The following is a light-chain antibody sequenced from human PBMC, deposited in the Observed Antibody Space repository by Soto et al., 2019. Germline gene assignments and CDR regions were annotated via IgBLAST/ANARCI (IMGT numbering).Light chain of an antibody. V-gene: IGKV3-20*01. CDR2: GAS. Sequence: EIVLTQPPGTLSLSLGERATLSCRASQSVTSSYLAWYQQKPGQAPRLLIYGASTRATGIPDRFSGSGSGTDFTLTVTRLEPEDFAVYYCQHYGGSMYSFGQGTKLEIK. CDR1: QSVTSSY. CDR3: QHYGGSMYS. J-gene: IGKJ2*03.